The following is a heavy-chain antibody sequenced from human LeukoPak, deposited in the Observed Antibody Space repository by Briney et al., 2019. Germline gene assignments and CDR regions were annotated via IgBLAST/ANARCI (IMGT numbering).Heavy chain of an antibody. Sequence: PGGSLRLSCAASGVIFTTCAMHWVRQAPGRGLEYVSAISTDGGGTYYANSVKGRFTISRDNSKNTLYLQMGSLRVEDMAVYYCARYSSGSCYDYWGQGTLVTVSS. CDR2: ISTDGGGT. CDR3: ARYSSGSCYDY. D-gene: IGHD6-13*01. V-gene: IGHV3-64*01. J-gene: IGHJ4*02. CDR1: GVIFTTCA.